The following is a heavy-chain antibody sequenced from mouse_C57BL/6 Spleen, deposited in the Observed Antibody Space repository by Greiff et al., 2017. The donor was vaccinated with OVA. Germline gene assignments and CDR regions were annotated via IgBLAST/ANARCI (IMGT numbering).Heavy chain of an antibody. CDR2: IYPGDGDT. J-gene: IGHJ4*01. D-gene: IGHD1-1*01. V-gene: IGHV1-82*01. CDR1: GYAFSSSW. CDR3: ASPLTTVVAPGAMDY. Sequence: VQLQQSGPELVKPGASVKISCKASGYAFSSSWMNWVKQRPGKGLEWIGRIYPGDGDTNYNGKFKGKATLTADKSSSTAYMQLSSLTSEDSAVYFCASPLTTVVAPGAMDYWGQGTSVTVSS.